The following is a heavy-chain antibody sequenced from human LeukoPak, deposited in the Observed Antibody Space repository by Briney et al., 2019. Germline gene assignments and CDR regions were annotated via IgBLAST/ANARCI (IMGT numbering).Heavy chain of an antibody. J-gene: IGHJ4*02. V-gene: IGHV4-38-2*01. CDR3: ARRYYDSSGYSFDY. Sequence: SETLSLTCAVSAYSISSGYYWGWIRQPPGQGVEWIASINHSGSTFYNPSLKSRVTISVDTSKNQFSLKLSSVTAADTALYYCARRYYDSSGYSFDYWGQGTLVTVSS. CDR1: AYSISSGYY. D-gene: IGHD3-22*01. CDR2: INHSGST.